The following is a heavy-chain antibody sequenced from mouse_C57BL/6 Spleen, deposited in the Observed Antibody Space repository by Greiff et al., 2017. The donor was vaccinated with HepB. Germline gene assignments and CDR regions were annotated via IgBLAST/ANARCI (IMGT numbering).Heavy chain of an antibody. CDR1: GYTFTDYN. V-gene: IGHV1-18*01. Sequence: EVQLQQSGPELVKPGASVKIPCKASGYTFTDYNMDWVKQSHGKSLEWIGDINPNNGGTIYNQKFKGKATLTVDKSSSTAYMELRSLTSEDTAVYYCARWGRTLLRLAMDYWGQGTSVTVSS. D-gene: IGHD1-1*01. CDR2: INPNNGGT. CDR3: ARWGRTLLRLAMDY. J-gene: IGHJ4*01.